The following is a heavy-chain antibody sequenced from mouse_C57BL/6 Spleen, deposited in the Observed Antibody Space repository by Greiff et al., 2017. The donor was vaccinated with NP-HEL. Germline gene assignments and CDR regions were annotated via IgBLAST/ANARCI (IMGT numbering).Heavy chain of an antibody. J-gene: IGHJ2*01. D-gene: IGHD1-1*01. CDR2: IDPENGDT. CDR3: TKAITTVVATGNYFDY. CDR1: GFNIKDAY. V-gene: IGHV14-4*01. Sequence: EVQVVESGAELVRPGASVKLSCTASGFNIKDAYMHWVKQRPEQGLEWIGWIDPENGDTEYASKFQGTATITADTSSNTAYLQLSSLTSEDTAVYYCTKAITTVVATGNYFDYWGQGTTLTVAS.